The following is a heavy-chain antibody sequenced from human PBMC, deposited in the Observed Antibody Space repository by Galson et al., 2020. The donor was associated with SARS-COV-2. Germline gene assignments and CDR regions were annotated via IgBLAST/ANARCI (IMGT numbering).Heavy chain of an antibody. Sequence: RGSLRLSCAASGFTFSSYAMSWVRQAPGKGLEWVSAISGSGGSTYYADSVKGRFTISRDNSKNTLYLQMNSLRAEDTAVYYCAKRFDDSSGYYLDYWGQGTLVTVSS. J-gene: IGHJ4*02. V-gene: IGHV3-23*01. CDR1: GFTFSSYA. D-gene: IGHD3-22*01. CDR2: ISGSGGST. CDR3: AKRFDDSSGYYLDY.